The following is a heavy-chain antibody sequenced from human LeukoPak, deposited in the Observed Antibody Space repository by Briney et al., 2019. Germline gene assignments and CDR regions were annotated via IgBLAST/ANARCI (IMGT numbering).Heavy chain of an antibody. Sequence: GESLKISCKGSGYSFTSYWIGWVRQMPGKGLEWMGIIYPGDSDTRYSPSFQGQVTISADKSISTAYLQWSSLKASDTAMYYCARHGAYYYDSSGYHVDYWGQGTLVTVSS. CDR3: ARHGAYYYDSSGYHVDY. CDR1: GYSFTSYW. J-gene: IGHJ4*02. CDR2: IYPGDSDT. V-gene: IGHV5-51*01. D-gene: IGHD3-22*01.